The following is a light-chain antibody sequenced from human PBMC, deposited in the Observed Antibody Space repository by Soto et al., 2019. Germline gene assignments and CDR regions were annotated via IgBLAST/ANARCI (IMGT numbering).Light chain of an antibody. CDR1: NIGGKS. Sequence: ELTHTSSVSVAAGQTSRIACGGYNIGGKSVHWYQQKPGQAPVVVVYDDSDRPSGIPERFSGSDSGNTATLTISRVEAGDEADYHCQVWDDNSDHHVFGTGTKVTVL. CDR3: QVWDDNSDHHV. V-gene: IGLV3-21*02. J-gene: IGLJ1*01. CDR2: DDS.